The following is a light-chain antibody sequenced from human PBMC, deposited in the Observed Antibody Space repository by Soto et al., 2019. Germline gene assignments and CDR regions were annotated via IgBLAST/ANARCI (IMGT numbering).Light chain of an antibody. CDR2: GVS. V-gene: IGKV3-20*01. J-gene: IGKJ1*01. CDR3: HQYGISPPT. Sequence: EVVLTQSPGTLSLSPGERATLSCRASQSVSGSDLAWYQQKPGQAPRLLISGVSNRATGTPDRFRGSGSGTDFTLNISSLEPEDFSVFYCHQYGISPPTFGPGTKVEI. CDR1: QSVSGSD.